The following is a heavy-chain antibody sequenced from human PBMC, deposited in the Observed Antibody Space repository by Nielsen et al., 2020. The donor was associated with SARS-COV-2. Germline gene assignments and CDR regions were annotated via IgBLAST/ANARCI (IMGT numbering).Heavy chain of an antibody. V-gene: IGHV3-20*04. Sequence: GESLKISCAASGFTFDDYGMSWVRQVPGKGLEWVSGINWNGGSTGYADSVKGRFTISRDNAKNSLYLQMNSLRAEDTAVYYCARTGSYYPMSDDYWGQGTLVTVSS. CDR1: GFTFDDYG. J-gene: IGHJ4*02. CDR2: INWNGGST. D-gene: IGHD3-10*01. CDR3: ARTGSYYPMSDDY.